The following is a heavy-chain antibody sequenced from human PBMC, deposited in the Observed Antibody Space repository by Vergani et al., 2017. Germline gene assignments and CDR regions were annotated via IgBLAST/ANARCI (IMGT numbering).Heavy chain of an antibody. J-gene: IGHJ4*02. CDR2: IIPIFGTA. V-gene: IGHV1-69*18. CDR3: AREAHLNEWELRGHYFDY. CDR1: GGTFSSYA. Sequence: QVQLVQSGAEVKKTGSSVKVSCKASGGTFSSYAISWVRQAPGQGLEWMGRIIPIFGTANYAQKFQGRVTITADESTSTAYMELSSLRSEDTAVYYCAREAHLNEWELRGHYFDYWGQGTLVTVSS. D-gene: IGHD1-26*01.